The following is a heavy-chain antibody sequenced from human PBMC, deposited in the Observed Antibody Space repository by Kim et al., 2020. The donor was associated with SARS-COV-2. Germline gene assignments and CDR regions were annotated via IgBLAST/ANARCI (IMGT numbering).Heavy chain of an antibody. D-gene: IGHD4-17*01. CDR2: ISWNSGSI. V-gene: IGHV3-9*01. J-gene: IGHJ4*02. CDR1: GFTFGDYA. Sequence: GGSLRLSCAASGFTFGDYAMHWVRQAPGKGLEWVSGISWNSGSIGYADSVKGRFTISRDNAKNSLYLQMNSLRAEDTALYYCAKADKAVTTADFDYWGQGTLVTVSS. CDR3: AKADKAVTTADFDY.